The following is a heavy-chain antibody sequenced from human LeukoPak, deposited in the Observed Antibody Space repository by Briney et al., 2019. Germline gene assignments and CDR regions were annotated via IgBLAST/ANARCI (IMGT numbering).Heavy chain of an antibody. J-gene: IGHJ4*02. D-gene: IGHD1-26*01. CDR3: ARNSSGNYFDY. CDR2: IYNSGST. V-gene: IGHV4-38-2*01. Sequence: SETLSLTCAVSGNSISNTYYWGWIRQPPGKELEWIGSIYNSGSTHYNPSLKSRVTISVDTSKNQFSLKLSSVTAADTAVYYCARNSSGNYFDYWGQGTLVTLSS. CDR1: GNSISNTYY.